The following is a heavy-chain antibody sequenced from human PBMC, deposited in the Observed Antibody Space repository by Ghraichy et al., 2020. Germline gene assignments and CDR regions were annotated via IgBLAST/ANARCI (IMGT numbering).Heavy chain of an antibody. V-gene: IGHV4-34*01. CDR3: ARGGSIVPAAIWEYYYYYMDV. D-gene: IGHD2-2*01. Sequence: SETLSLTCAVYGGSFSGYYWSWIRQPPGKGLEWIGEINHSGSTNYNPSLKSRVTISVDTSKNQFSLKLSSVTAADTAVYYCARGGSIVPAAIWEYYYYYMDVWGKGTTVTVSS. J-gene: IGHJ6*03. CDR2: INHSGST. CDR1: GGSFSGYY.